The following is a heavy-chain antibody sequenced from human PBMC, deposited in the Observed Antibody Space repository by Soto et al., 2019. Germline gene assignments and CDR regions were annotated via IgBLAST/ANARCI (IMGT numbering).Heavy chain of an antibody. D-gene: IGHD1-26*01. V-gene: IGHV3-23*01. CDR1: GFTFSSYA. J-gene: IGHJ4*02. Sequence: GGSLRLSCAASGFTFSSYAMSWVRQAPGKGLDWVSVISGSGGSTYYADSVKGRFTISRDNSKNTLYLQMNSLRAEDTAVYYCAKDDSAIVGANSFDYWGQGTLVTVSS. CDR2: ISGSGGST. CDR3: AKDDSAIVGANSFDY.